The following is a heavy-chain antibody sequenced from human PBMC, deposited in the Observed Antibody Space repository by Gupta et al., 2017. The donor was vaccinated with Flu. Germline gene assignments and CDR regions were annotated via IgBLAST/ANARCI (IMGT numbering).Heavy chain of an antibody. J-gene: IGHJ3*02. Sequence: TYYNPSLRSRVTISVDTSNNQFSLTLNSVTATDTAVYYCARRLIRESGGGFDMWGQGTMVTVSS. CDR3: ARRLIRESGGGFDM. CDR2: T. D-gene: IGHD2-21*02. V-gene: IGHV4-39*01.